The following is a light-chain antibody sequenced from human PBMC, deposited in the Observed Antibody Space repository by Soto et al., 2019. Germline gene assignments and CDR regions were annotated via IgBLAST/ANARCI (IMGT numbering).Light chain of an antibody. CDR3: SSYAGSDIFV. CDR2: EVN. J-gene: IGLJ2*01. Sequence: QSALTQPPSASGSPGQSLTISCTGTSSDVGYYNFVFWYQQHPGKAPKLIIYEVNKRPSGVPDRFSGSKSGNTASLTVSGLQNEDEADYYCSSYAGSDIFVFGGGTKVTVL. V-gene: IGLV2-8*01. CDR1: SSDVGYYNF.